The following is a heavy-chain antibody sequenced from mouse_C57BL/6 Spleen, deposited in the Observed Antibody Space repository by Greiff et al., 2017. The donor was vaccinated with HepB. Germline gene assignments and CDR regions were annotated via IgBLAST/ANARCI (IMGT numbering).Heavy chain of an antibody. CDR3: SRDGDCYHFDY. CDR1: GYAFSSSW. D-gene: IGHD2-3*01. V-gene: IGHV1-82*01. Sequence: QVQLQQSGPELVKPGASVKISCKASGYAFSSSWMNWVKQRPGKGLEWIGRIYPGDGDTNYNGKFKGKATLTADKSSSTAYMQLSSLTSEDSAVYFCSRDGDCYHFDYWGQGTTLTVSS. CDR2: IYPGDGDT. J-gene: IGHJ2*01.